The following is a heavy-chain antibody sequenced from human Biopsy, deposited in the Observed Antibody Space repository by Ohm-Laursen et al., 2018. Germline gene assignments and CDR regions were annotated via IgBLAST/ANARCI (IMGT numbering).Heavy chain of an antibody. D-gene: IGHD2-21*01. Sequence: GASVKVSCKASGYSFTNYGINWVRQAPGQGLEWMGRISGYNGNTKYAQKFQGRVTMTTDTSTSAVYMEVRSLRSDDTAVYYCARVALPLYLDNWGQGTRVTVSS. CDR2: ISGYNGNT. CDR1: GYSFTNYG. CDR3: ARVALPLYLDN. V-gene: IGHV1-18*01. J-gene: IGHJ4*02.